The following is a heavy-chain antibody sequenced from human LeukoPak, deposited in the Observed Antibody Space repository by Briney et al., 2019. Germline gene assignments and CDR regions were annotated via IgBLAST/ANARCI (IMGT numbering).Heavy chain of an antibody. J-gene: IGHJ4*02. CDR2: IRSKAYGGTT. D-gene: IGHD3-10*01. CDR1: GFTFGDYA. CDR3: TRDVGLDSGSYLGSLFDY. V-gene: IGHV3-49*04. Sequence: GRSLRLSCTASGFTFGDYAMSWVRQAPGKGLEWVGFIRSKAYGGTTEYAASVKGRFTISRDDSKSIAYLQMNSLKTEDKAVYYCTRDVGLDSGSYLGSLFDYWGQGTLVTVSS.